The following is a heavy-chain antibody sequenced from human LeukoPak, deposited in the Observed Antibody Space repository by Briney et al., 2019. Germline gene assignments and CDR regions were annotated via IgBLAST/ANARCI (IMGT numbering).Heavy chain of an antibody. D-gene: IGHD1-7*01. J-gene: IGHJ4*02. CDR3: ARDKITGPTMLGS. CDR1: GFTFSTYW. V-gene: IGHV3-7*01. Sequence: GGSLRLSCATSGFTFSTYWMSWVRQAPGPGKGLEWVANMRPDGGEIYYVESVKGRFTIARDNAKNSLYLQMNSLRVEDTAVYYCARDKITGPTMLGSWGQGTLVTVSS. CDR2: MRPDGGEI.